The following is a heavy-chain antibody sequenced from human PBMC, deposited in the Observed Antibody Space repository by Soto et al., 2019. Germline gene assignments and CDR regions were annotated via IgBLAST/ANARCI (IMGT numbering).Heavy chain of an antibody. D-gene: IGHD3-22*01. CDR3: ARDWLGTWEYYYDSSGYYEGGNY. CDR2: ISSSSSTI. J-gene: IGHJ4*02. Sequence: EVQLVESGGGLVQPGGSLRLSCAASGFTFSSYSMNWVRQAPGKGLEWVSYISSSSSTIYYADSVKGRFTISRDNAKNSLYMQMYSLRDEDTAVYYCARDWLGTWEYYYDSSGYYEGGNYWGQGTLVTVSS. CDR1: GFTFSSYS. V-gene: IGHV3-48*02.